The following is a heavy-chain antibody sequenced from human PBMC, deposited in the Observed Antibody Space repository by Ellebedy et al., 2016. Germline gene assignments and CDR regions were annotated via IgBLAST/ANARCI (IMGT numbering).Heavy chain of an antibody. CDR1: GYTFTDNA. Sequence: ASVKVSCKASGYTFTDNAIHWVRQAPGQRLEWMGWINTGNGDRKYSQKFQGRITITTDTSATTAYMELSDLRSDDTSLYYCARAYGAFSWFDPWGQGTLVTVSS. CDR3: ARAYGAFSWFDP. V-gene: IGHV1-3*04. J-gene: IGHJ5*02. CDR2: INTGNGDR. D-gene: IGHD4-17*01.